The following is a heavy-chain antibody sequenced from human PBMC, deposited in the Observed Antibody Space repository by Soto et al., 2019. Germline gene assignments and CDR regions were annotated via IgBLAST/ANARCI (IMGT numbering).Heavy chain of an antibody. CDR1: GFTFSRYS. CDR2: ISSGGNTK. J-gene: IGHJ4*02. CDR3: ARVAD. Sequence: EVQLVESGGGLVQPGGSLRLSCVASGFTFSRYSINWFRQAPGKGLEWVASISSGGNTKYYAHSVKGRFTISRDNAKNSLYLEMNSLRPEDTAVYYCARVADWGQGTLGTVSS. V-gene: IGHV3-21*06.